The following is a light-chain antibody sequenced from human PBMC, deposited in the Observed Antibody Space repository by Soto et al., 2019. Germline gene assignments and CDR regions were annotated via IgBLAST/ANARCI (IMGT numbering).Light chain of an antibody. CDR2: GAS. V-gene: IGKV3-20*01. J-gene: IGKJ2*01. Sequence: EIVLTQSPGTLPLSPGERATLSCRASQSVSSNYLAWYQQKPGQSPRLLIYGASSRATGIPDRFSGSGSGTDFTLTISRLEPEDFAVYYCQQYGWSPYTFGQGTKLEIK. CDR1: QSVSSNY. CDR3: QQYGWSPYT.